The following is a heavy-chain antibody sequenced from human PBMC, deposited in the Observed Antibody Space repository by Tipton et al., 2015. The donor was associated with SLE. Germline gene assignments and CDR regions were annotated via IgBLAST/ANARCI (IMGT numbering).Heavy chain of an antibody. D-gene: IGHD3-10*01. CDR3: ASLRTDYYYGSRADY. CDR2: INHSGST. V-gene: IGHV4-34*01. J-gene: IGHJ4*02. CDR1: GGSFSGYY. Sequence: TLSLTCAVYGGSFSGYYWSWIRQPPGKGLEWIGEINHSGSTNYNPSLKSRVTISVDTSKNQFSLKLSSVTAADTAVYYCASLRTDYYYGSRADYWGQGTLVTVSS.